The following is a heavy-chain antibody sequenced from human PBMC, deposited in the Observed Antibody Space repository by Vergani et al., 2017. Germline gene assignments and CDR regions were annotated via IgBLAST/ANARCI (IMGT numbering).Heavy chain of an antibody. D-gene: IGHD2-15*01. CDR2: IIPILGIA. Sequence: QVQLVQSGAEVKKPGSSVKVSCKASGGTFSSYTISWVRQAPGQGLEWMGRIIPILGIANYAQKFQGRVTITADKSTSTAYMELSSLRSEDTAVYYCARDSGGYCSGGSCYTVDYNWFDPWGQGTLVTVSS. CDR3: ARDSGGYCSGGSCYTVDYNWFDP. J-gene: IGHJ5*02. CDR1: GGTFSSYT. V-gene: IGHV1-69*08.